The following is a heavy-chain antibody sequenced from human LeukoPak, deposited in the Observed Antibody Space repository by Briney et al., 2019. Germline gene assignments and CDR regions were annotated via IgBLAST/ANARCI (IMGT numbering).Heavy chain of an antibody. CDR3: ARVDGYESRTPYYDILTGPDY. J-gene: IGHJ4*02. CDR1: GGTFSRYV. D-gene: IGHD3-9*01. Sequence: SVKVSCKASGGTFSRYVISWVRQAPGQGLEWMGRLIPILGIPSYAQNLHGRVTITADESTSTAYLEMQSLTSADTAVYYCARVDGYESRTPYYDILTGPDYWGQGTLVTVSS. V-gene: IGHV1-69*04. CDR2: LIPILGIP.